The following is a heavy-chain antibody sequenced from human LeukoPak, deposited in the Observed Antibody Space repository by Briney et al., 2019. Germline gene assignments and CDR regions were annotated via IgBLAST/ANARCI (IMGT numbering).Heavy chain of an antibody. J-gene: IGHJ4*02. CDR3: ARDYRYSYGFDY. Sequence: ASVKVSCKASGYTFTSYAMHWVRQAPGQRLEWMGWINAGNGNTKYSQKFQGRVTITRDTSASTAYMELSSLRSDDTAVYYCARDYRYSYGFDYWGQGTLVTVSS. CDR2: INAGNGNT. CDR1: GYTFTSYA. V-gene: IGHV1-3*01. D-gene: IGHD5-18*01.